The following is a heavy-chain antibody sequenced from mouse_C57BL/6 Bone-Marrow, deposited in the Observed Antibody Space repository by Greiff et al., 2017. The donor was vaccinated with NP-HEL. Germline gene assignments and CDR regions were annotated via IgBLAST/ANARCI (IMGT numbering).Heavy chain of an antibody. CDR1: GYTFTSYT. V-gene: IGHV1-4*01. CDR2: INPSSGYT. D-gene: IGHD2-1*01. Sequence: QVQLQQSGAELARPGASVKMSCKASGYTFTSYTMHWVKQRPGQGLEWIGYINPSSGYTKYNQKFKDKATLTADKSSSTAYMQLSSLTSEDSAVYYCARCIYYGNPGDYWGQGTTLTVSS. CDR3: ARCIYYGNPGDY. J-gene: IGHJ2*01.